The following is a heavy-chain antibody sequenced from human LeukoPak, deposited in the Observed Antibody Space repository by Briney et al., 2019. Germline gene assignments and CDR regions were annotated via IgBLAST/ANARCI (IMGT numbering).Heavy chain of an antibody. J-gene: IGHJ4*02. CDR2: FSGSGGST. Sequence: GGSLRLSCAASGFTFSSYAMSWVRQAPGKGLEWVSSFSGSGGSTYYADSVKGRFTISRDNSKNTLYLQMNSLRAEDTAVYYCAKDHPLMGRSESYGLDYWGQGTLVTVSS. D-gene: IGHD1-26*01. CDR1: GFTFSSYA. CDR3: AKDHPLMGRSESYGLDY. V-gene: IGHV3-23*01.